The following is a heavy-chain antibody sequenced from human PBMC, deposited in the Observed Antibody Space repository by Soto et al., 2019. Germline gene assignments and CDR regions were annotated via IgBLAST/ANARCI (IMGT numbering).Heavy chain of an antibody. V-gene: IGHV3-9*01. CDR1: GFTFDDYA. CDR2: ISWNSGSI. J-gene: IGHJ4*02. CDR3: AKDTDYDFWSGYYNY. D-gene: IGHD3-3*01. Sequence: GGSLRLSCAASGFTFDDYAMHWVRQAPGKGLEWVSGISWNSGSIGYADSVKGRFTISRDNAKNSLYLQMNSLRAEDTALYYCAKDTDYDFWSGYYNYWGQGTLVTVSS.